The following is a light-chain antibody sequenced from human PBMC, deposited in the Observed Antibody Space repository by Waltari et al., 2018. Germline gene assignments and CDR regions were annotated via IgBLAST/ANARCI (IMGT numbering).Light chain of an antibody. CDR1: SSDIGGYNY. Sequence: QSALTPPPSASGSPGQSVTISCTGTSSDIGGYNYVSWYQQHPGKAPKLMIYEVNKRPSGVPDRFSGSKSGNTASLTVSGLQAEDEADYYCSSYAGSNNYVVFGGGTKLTVL. V-gene: IGLV2-8*01. CDR2: EVN. J-gene: IGLJ2*01. CDR3: SSYAGSNNYVV.